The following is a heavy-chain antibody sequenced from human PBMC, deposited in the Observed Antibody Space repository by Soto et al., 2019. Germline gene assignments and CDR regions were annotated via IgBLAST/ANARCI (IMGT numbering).Heavy chain of an antibody. J-gene: IGHJ4*02. Sequence: SVKVSWKASGVLFSSDPISWVRQVPGQGLEWMGGIIPVFQTAYYTQRFQGRVTITADESTNTAYMELSSLRSEDTVIYYCARGGSGYTWFNEFWGQGTLVTVSS. CDR3: ARGGSGYTWFNEF. D-gene: IGHD3-22*01. CDR1: GVLFSSDP. V-gene: IGHV1-69*13. CDR2: IIPVFQTA.